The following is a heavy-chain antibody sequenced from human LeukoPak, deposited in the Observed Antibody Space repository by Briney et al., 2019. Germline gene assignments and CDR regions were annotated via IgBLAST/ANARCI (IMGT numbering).Heavy chain of an antibody. D-gene: IGHD1-26*01. CDR2: ISGGSDYI. J-gene: IGHJ4*02. V-gene: IGHV3-21*01. CDR1: GFTFSSYA. CDR3: ARWGLGPSFDS. Sequence: GGSLRLSCAASGFTFSSYAMTWVRQAPGKGLEWVSYISGGSDYIYYTDSVKGRFTISRDNAKKSLYLQLNSLRVEDTAVYYCARWGLGPSFDSWGQGTLVTVSS.